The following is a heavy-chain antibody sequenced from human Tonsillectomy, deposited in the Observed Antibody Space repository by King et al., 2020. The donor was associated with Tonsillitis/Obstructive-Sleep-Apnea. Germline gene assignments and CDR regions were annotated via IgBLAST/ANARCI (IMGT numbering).Heavy chain of an antibody. D-gene: IGHD2-2*01. CDR3: ATPSSDGSSTSCYWYFDS. V-gene: IGHV1-8*01. CDR1: GYTFTTYD. CDR2: MNPNSGDT. Sequence: VQLVESGAEVKKPGASVKVSCKASGYTFTTYDINWVRQATGQGLEWMGWMNPNSGDTGYAQKFQGRVTMTRNTSISTASMELSSLRSEDTAVYYCATPSSDGSSTSCYWYFDSWGQGSLVTVSS. J-gene: IGHJ4*02.